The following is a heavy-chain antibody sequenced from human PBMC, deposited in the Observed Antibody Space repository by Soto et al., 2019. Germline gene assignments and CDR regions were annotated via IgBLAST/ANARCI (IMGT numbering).Heavy chain of an antibody. V-gene: IGHV1-58*01. CDR1: TCTFTSSA. CDR3: ATHREGATYYFDY. CDR2: IVVGSGNT. J-gene: IGHJ4*02. Sequence: QMQLVQSGPEVKKPGTSVKVSCKASTCTFTSSAVQWVRQARGQRLEWIGWIVVGSGNTKYAQNFQERVTSTRDMSSGTAYLELSSLRSEDTAVYYCATHREGATYYFDYWGQGTLLTVSS. D-gene: IGHD1-26*01.